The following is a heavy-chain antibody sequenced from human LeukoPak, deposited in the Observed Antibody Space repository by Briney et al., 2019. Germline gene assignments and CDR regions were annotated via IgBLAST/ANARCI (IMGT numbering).Heavy chain of an antibody. J-gene: IGHJ1*01. D-gene: IGHD6-19*01. CDR2: INHRGST. V-gene: IGHV4-34*01. Sequence: SETLSLTCAVYGGSFSGYYWSWIRQPPGKGLEWIGEINHRGSTNCTPSLKSRVTISVDTSKNQFSLKLSSVTAADTAVYYCARGGWYPESFQHWGQGALVTVSS. CDR1: GGSFSGYY. CDR3: ARGGWYPESFQH.